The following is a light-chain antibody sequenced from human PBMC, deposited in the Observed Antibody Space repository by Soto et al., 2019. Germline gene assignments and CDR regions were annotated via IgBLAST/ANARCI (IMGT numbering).Light chain of an antibody. CDR1: QGIRND. Sequence: AIQMTQSPSSLSAFVGDSVTITCRASQGIRNDLGWYQQKPGKAPRHLIYIASSLHSGVPSRFSGSGSGTDFTLTISSLQPEDSAPYYCLQDYDYPRTFGQGTKVEIK. CDR3: LQDYDYPRT. J-gene: IGKJ1*01. CDR2: IAS. V-gene: IGKV1-6*01.